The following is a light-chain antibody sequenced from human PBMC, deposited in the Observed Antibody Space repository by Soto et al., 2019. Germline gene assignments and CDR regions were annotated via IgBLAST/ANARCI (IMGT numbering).Light chain of an antibody. V-gene: IGLV2-14*01. Sequence: QSVLTQPASVSGSPGQSITISCTGTSDNYVSWYQQHPGKVPKLMIYGVTNRPSGVSDRFSGSKSGNTASLTISGLQTEDEADYYCSSYTNSRTLLFGAGTKLPVL. J-gene: IGLJ1*01. CDR1: SDNY. CDR3: SSYTNSRTLL. CDR2: GVT.